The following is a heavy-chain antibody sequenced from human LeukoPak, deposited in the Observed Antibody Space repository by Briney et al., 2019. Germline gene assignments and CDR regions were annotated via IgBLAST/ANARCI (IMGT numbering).Heavy chain of an antibody. CDR2: INHSGST. CDR1: GGSFSGYY. CDR3: ARGRRIATIFGVVRGANFDY. D-gene: IGHD3-3*01. V-gene: IGHV4-34*01. J-gene: IGHJ4*02. Sequence: SETLSLTCAVYGGSFSGYYWGWIRQPPGKGLEWIGEINHSGSTNYNPSLKSRVTISVDTSKNQFSLKLSSVTAADTAVYYCARGRRIATIFGVVRGANFDYWGQGTLVTVSS.